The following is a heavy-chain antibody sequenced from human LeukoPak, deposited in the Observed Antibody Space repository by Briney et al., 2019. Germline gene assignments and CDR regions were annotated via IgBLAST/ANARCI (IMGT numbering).Heavy chain of an antibody. CDR1: GFTFSNYG. Sequence: GGSLRLSCAESGFTFSNYGMHWVRQAPGKGLEWVALTRYDKSDIYYVDSVKGRFTISRDNSKNILYLQMNSLRAEDTAVYFCARGTATHQYSFDYWGQGTLVTVSS. CDR3: ARGTATHQYSFDY. J-gene: IGHJ4*02. D-gene: IGHD2-2*01. V-gene: IGHV3-30*02. CDR2: TRYDKSDI.